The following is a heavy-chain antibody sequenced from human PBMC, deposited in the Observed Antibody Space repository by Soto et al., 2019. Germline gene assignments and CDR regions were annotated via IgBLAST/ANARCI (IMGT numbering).Heavy chain of an antibody. D-gene: IGHD3-3*01. J-gene: IGHJ6*02. Sequence: ASVKVSCKASGYTFTSYGISWVRQAPGQGLEWMGWISAYNGNTNYAQKLQGRVTMTTDTSTSTAYMELRSLRSDDTAVYYCARNSKAIFGAVSYYYGMDVWGQGTTVTVSS. CDR3: ARNSKAIFGAVSYYYGMDV. V-gene: IGHV1-18*04. CDR1: GYTFTSYG. CDR2: ISAYNGNT.